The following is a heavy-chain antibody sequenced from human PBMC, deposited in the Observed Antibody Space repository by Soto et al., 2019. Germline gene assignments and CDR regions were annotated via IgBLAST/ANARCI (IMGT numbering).Heavy chain of an antibody. V-gene: IGHV3-15*01. CDR2: IKSKTDGGTT. J-gene: IGHJ4*02. CDR3: TTVKSSWYHVHFDY. Sequence: GGYLRLSCSASGFTFSNAWMSWFRQAPGKGLEWIGRIKSKTDGGTTDYAAPVKGRFTISRDDSKNTLYLQMNSLKTEDTAVYYCTTVKSSWYHVHFDYWGKGTLVNVYS. CDR1: GFTFSNAW. D-gene: IGHD6-13*01.